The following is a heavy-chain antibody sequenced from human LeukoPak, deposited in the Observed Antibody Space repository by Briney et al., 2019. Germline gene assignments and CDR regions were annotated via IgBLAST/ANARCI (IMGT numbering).Heavy chain of an antibody. CDR2: ISAYNGNT. V-gene: IGHV1-18*04. J-gene: IGHJ5*02. CDR3: ARASEGVVPAAHIPNYTGDNWFDP. D-gene: IGHD2-2*01. Sequence: ASVKVSCKASGYTFTSYGISWVRQAPGQGLEWMGWISAYNGNTNYAQKLQGRVTMTTDTSTSTAYMELMSLRSDDTAVYYCARASEGVVPAAHIPNYTGDNWFDPWGQGTLVTVSS. CDR1: GYTFTSYG.